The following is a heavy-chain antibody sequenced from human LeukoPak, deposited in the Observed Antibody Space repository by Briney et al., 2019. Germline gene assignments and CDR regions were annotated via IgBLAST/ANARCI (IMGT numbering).Heavy chain of an antibody. D-gene: IGHD4-17*01. CDR2: INHSGST. V-gene: IGHV4-34*01. J-gene: IGHJ2*01. CDR3: ARESTVTRYFDL. CDR1: GGSFSGYY. Sequence: SETQSLTCAVYGGSFSGYYWSWIRQPPGKGLEWIGEINHSGSTNYNPSLKSRVTISVDTSKNQFSLKLSSVTAADTAVYYCARESTVTRYFDLWGRGTLVTVSS.